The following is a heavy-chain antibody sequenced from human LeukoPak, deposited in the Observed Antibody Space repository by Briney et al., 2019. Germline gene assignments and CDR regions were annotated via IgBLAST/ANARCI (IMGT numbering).Heavy chain of an antibody. V-gene: IGHV3-53*01. CDR2: IYSGGNT. D-gene: IGHD7-27*01. CDR1: GFTVSSSY. J-gene: IGHJ4*02. CDR3: ARRSNTHWGLVY. Sequence: QTGGSLRLSCAASGFTVSSSYMSWVRQAPGKGLEWVSVIYSGGNTYYADSVKGRFTFSRDNSQNTLFLQMNGLRAEDTAVYYCARRSNTHWGLVYWGQGTLVTVSS.